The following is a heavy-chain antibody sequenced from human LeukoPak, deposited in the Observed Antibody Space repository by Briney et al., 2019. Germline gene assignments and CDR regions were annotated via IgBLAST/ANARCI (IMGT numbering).Heavy chain of an antibody. Sequence: GSLRLSCAASGFIFSSYGMHWVRQAPGKGLEWVAVIWYDGSNKYYADSVKGRFTISRDNSKNTLYLQMNNLRAEDTAVYYCARRFIGVYAYDIWGQGTMVIVSS. J-gene: IGHJ3*02. D-gene: IGHD3-10*01. V-gene: IGHV3-33*01. CDR1: GFIFSSYG. CDR3: ARRFIGVYAYDI. CDR2: IWYDGSNK.